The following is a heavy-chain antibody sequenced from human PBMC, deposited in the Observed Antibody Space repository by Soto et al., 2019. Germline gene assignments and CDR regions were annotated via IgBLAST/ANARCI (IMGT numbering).Heavy chain of an antibody. CDR3: ARRVLVAGNVDAFDI. V-gene: IGHV4-4*02. CDR1: SGSISSSNW. CDR2: IYHSGST. D-gene: IGHD6-19*01. J-gene: IGHJ3*02. Sequence: QVQLQESGPGLVKPSGTLSLTCAVSSGSISSSNWWSWVRQPPGKGLEWIGEIYHSGSTNYNPSLKSRVTISVDKSKNQFSLKLSSVTAADTAVYYCARRVLVAGNVDAFDIWGQGTMVTVSS.